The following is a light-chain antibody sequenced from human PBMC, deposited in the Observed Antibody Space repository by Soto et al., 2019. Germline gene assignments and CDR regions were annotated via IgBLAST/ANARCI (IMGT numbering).Light chain of an antibody. CDR1: SSDVGGYNY. J-gene: IGLJ3*02. CDR3: SSFRSGSVVL. CDR2: GVT. Sequence: QSALTQPASVSGSPGQSITIFCTGTSSDVGGYNYVSWYQQHPGKAPKLVIYGVTYRPSGVSARFSGSKFQNTASLTISGLQAEDEADYYCSSFRSGSVVLFGGGTKLTVL. V-gene: IGLV2-14*01.